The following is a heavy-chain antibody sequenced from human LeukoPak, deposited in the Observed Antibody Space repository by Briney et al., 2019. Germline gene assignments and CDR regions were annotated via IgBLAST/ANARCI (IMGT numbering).Heavy chain of an antibody. V-gene: IGHV4-39*01. D-gene: IGHD6-19*01. CDR3: ARVGSGWYFDD. CDR1: GGSISGSHYY. Sequence: PSETLSLTCSVSGGSISGSHYYWAWIRQPPGKGLEWIAINSGNRYYNPSLRSRATISVDTSTNQFSLNLNSVTAEETAVYYCARVGSGWYFDDWGQGTLVTVSS. J-gene: IGHJ4*02. CDR2: NSGNR.